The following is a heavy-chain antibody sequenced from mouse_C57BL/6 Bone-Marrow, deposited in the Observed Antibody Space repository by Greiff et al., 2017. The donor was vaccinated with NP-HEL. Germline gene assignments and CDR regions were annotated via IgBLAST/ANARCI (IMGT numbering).Heavy chain of an antibody. J-gene: IGHJ4*01. Sequence: EVQLQQSGPELVKPGDSVKISCKASGYSFTGYFMNWVMQSHGKSLEWIGRINPYNGDTFYNQKFKGKATLTVDKSSSTAHMELRSLTSEDSAVYYCARSLFYDYGYAMDYWGQGTSVTVSS. D-gene: IGHD2-4*01. CDR2: INPYNGDT. CDR3: ARSLFYDYGYAMDY. V-gene: IGHV1-20*01. CDR1: GYSFTGYF.